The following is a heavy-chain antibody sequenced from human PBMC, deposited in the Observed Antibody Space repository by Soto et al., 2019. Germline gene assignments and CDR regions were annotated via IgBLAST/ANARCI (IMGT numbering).Heavy chain of an antibody. V-gene: IGHV3-30*18. CDR2: ISYDGSNK. J-gene: IGHJ4*02. D-gene: IGHD6-19*01. CDR1: GFTFSSYG. CDR3: AKDRDTAMVSGIAVAGLADY. Sequence: QVQLVESGGGVVQPGRSLRLSCAASGFTFSSYGMHWVRQAPGKGLEWVAVISYDGSNKYYADSVKGRFTISRDNSNNTLYLQMNSLRAEDTAVYYCAKDRDTAMVSGIAVAGLADYWGQGTLVTVSS.